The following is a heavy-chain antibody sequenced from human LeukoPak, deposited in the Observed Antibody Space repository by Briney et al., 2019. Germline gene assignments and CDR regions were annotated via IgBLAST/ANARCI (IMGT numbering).Heavy chain of an antibody. V-gene: IGHV3-30*02. CDR1: GFTFSSYG. CDR3: AKDPRITIFGVVTHAFDI. D-gene: IGHD3-3*01. CDR2: IRYDGSNK. J-gene: IGHJ3*02. Sequence: PGGSLRLSCAASGFTFSSYGMHWVRQAPGKGLEWVAFIRYDGSNKYYADSVKGRFTISRDNSKKTLYLQRNSLRAEDTAVYYCAKDPRITIFGVVTHAFDIWGQGTMVTVSS.